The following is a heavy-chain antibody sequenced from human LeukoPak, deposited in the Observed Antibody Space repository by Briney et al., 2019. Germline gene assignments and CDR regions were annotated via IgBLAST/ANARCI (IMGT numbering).Heavy chain of an antibody. CDR3: ARDSYCGGDCYSSYFDY. V-gene: IGHV3-48*02. CDR2: ISSSSSTI. Sequence: GGSLRLSCAASGFTFSSYSVNWVRQAPGKGLEWVSCISSSSSTIYYADSVKGRFTISRDNAKNSLYLQMNSLRDEDTAVYYCARDSYCGGDCYSSYFDYWGQGTLVTVSS. D-gene: IGHD2-21*02. CDR1: GFTFSSYS. J-gene: IGHJ4*02.